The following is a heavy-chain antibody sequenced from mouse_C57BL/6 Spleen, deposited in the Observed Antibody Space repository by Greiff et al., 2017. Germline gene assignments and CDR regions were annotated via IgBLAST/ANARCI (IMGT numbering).Heavy chain of an antibody. V-gene: IGHV5-9-1*02. J-gene: IGHJ4*01. CDR3: TREGNYSNYVNAMDY. Sequence: EVQLVESGEGLVKPGGSLKLSCAASGFTFSSYAMSWVRQTPEKRLEWVAYISSGGDYIYYADTVKGRFTISRDNARNTLYLQMSSLKSEDTAMYYCTREGNYSNYVNAMDYWGQGTSVTVSS. CDR1: GFTFSSYA. D-gene: IGHD2-5*01. CDR2: ISSGGDYI.